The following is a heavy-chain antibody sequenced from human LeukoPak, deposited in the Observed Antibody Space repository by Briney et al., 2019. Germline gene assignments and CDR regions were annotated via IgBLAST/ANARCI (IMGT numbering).Heavy chain of an antibody. V-gene: IGHV1-2*04. CDR3: ARTNSKVRGLNSHFDY. J-gene: IGHJ4*02. D-gene: IGHD4-23*01. CDR1: GYTFTGYY. Sequence: ASVKVSCKASGYTFTGYYMHWVRQAPGQGLEWMGWINPNSGGTNYAQKFQGWVTMTRDTSISTAYMELSRLRSDDTAVYYCARTNSKVRGLNSHFDYWGQGTLVTVSS. CDR2: INPNSGGT.